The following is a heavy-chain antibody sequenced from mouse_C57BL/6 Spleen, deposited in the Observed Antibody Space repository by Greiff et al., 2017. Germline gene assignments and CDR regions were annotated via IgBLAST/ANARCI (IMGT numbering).Heavy chain of an antibody. CDR3: ASSGCYGSSCGDAVYY. J-gene: IGHJ4*01. V-gene: IGHV1-69*01. Sequence: QVQLQQPGAELVMPGASVKLSCKASGYTFTSYWMHWVKQRPGQGLEWIGEIDPSDSYTNYNQKFKGKSTLTVDKSSSTAYMQLSSLTSEDSAVYSCASSGCYGSSCGDAVYYGRQGTSVTVSA. CDR1: GYTFTSYW. CDR2: IDPSDSYT. D-gene: IGHD1-1*01.